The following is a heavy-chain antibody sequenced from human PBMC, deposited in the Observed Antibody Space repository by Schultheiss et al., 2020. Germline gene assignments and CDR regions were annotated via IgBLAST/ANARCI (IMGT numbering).Heavy chain of an antibody. CDR2: IYHSGST. V-gene: IGHV4-30-2*01. J-gene: IGHJ6*02. D-gene: IGHD1-7*01. CDR1: GGSISSGGYY. Sequence: SETLSLTCAVSGGSISSGGYYWSWIRQPPGKGLEWIGYIYHSGSTYYNPSLKSRVTISVDTSKNQFSLKLSSVTAADTAVYYCARLRKLQGIYYYYYYGMDVWGQGTMVTVSS. CDR3: ARLRKLQGIYYYYYYGMDV.